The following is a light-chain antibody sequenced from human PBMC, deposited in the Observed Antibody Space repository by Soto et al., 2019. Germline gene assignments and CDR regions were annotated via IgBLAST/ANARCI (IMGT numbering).Light chain of an antibody. Sequence: QSALTQPASVSGSPGQSITISCTGTSSDVGSYNLVSWYQQHPGKAPKLMIYEGSKRPSGVSNRFSGSKSGNTASLTISGLQAEDEADYYCCSYAGSSTFLYVFXTGTKVTVL. CDR2: EGS. CDR3: CSYAGSSTFLYV. V-gene: IGLV2-23*03. J-gene: IGLJ1*01. CDR1: SSDVGSYNL.